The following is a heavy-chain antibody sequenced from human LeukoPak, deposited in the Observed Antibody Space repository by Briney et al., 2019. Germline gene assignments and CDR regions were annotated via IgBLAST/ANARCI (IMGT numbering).Heavy chain of an antibody. CDR2: INYSGST. V-gene: IGHV4-61*01. Sequence: PSETLSLTCTVSGGSISSSSYYWSWIRQPPGKGLEWIGYINYSGSTNYNPSLKSRVVISVDTSKNQFSLKLTPVTAADTAVFYCARAGPGSSSDYWGQGILVTVSS. CDR3: ARAGPGSSSDY. CDR1: GGSISSSSYY. D-gene: IGHD6-6*01. J-gene: IGHJ4*02.